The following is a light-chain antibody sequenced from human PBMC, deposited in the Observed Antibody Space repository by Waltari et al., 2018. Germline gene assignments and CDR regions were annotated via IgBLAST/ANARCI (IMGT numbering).Light chain of an antibody. V-gene: IGLV2-14*01. Sequence: QSVLTQPASVSGSPGQSITISCSGTDSDVGAYDFVSWYQQHPGKAPHLIIYEVSNRPSGFSTRFSASKSGNPASLTISGLQAEDEADYYCSSYTTSSAPGVFGTGTRVTVL. J-gene: IGLJ1*01. CDR1: DSDVGAYDF. CDR3: SSYTTSSAPGV. CDR2: EVS.